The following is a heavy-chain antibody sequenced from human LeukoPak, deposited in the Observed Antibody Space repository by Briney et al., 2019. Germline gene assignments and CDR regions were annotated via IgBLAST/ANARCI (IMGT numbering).Heavy chain of an antibody. D-gene: IGHD6-19*01. CDR2: IWYDGSGK. J-gene: IGHJ4*02. Sequence: GRSLRLSCAVSGFPFSTYGMHWVRQAPGKGLEWVGIIWYDGSGKYYGDSVKGRFTISRDNSKNTLYLQMNSLRAEDTAVYYCTILAVASDFDYWGQGTLVTVSS. CDR3: TILAVASDFDY. CDR1: GFPFSTYG. V-gene: IGHV3-33*01.